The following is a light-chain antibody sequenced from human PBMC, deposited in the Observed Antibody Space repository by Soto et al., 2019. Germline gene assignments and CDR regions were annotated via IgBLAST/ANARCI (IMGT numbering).Light chain of an antibody. Sequence: DIQMTQSPSSLSASVGDRVIITCRASQSISTYLNWYQHKPGNAPKLLISAASTLQRGVPSRFSGSGSGSDFTLTISSLQPEDFATYFCQQSDNPPYTFGQVIKLEI. CDR3: QQSDNPPYT. CDR2: AAS. CDR1: QSISTY. V-gene: IGKV1-39*01. J-gene: IGKJ2*01.